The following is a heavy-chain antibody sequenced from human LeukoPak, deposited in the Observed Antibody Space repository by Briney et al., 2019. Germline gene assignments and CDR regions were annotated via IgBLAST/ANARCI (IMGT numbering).Heavy chain of an antibody. CDR3: ARSRPTSPVEYPRGYSDY. CDR1: GGSISTYY. CDR2: IHYSGST. J-gene: IGHJ4*02. Sequence: NSSETLSLTCSVSGGSISTYYWSWIRQTPGKRLEWIADIHYSGSTNYNPSLKSRVTISVDTSKNQFSLKVTSVTAADTAVYFCARSRPTSPVEYPRGYSDYWAQGTLVTVSS. V-gene: IGHV4-59*01. D-gene: IGHD2/OR15-2a*01.